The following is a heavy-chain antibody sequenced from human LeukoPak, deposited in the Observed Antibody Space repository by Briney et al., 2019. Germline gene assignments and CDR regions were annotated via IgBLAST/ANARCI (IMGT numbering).Heavy chain of an antibody. CDR2: IYYSGST. CDR1: GGSISSYY. CDR3: ARDRGTYYYYGMDV. J-gene: IGHJ6*02. Sequence: SETLSLTCTVSGGSISSYYWSWIRQPPGKGLEWIGYIYYSGSTNYNPSLKSRVTISVDTSKNQFSLKLSSVTAADTAVYYCARDRGTYYYYGMDVWGQGTTVTVSS. V-gene: IGHV4-59*01.